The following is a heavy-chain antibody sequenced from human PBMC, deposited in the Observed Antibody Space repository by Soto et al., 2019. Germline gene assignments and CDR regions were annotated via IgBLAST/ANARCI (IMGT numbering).Heavy chain of an antibody. CDR2: IGASDGST. V-gene: IGHV3-23*01. CDR3: ARDQVSSGWFLSRRHTPIDD. CDR1: GFTFRSYA. J-gene: IGHJ4*02. D-gene: IGHD6-19*01. Sequence: GESLKISCAASGFTFRSYAMSWVRQAPGKGLAWVSGIGASDGSTDYADSVKGRFTISRDNSKNTLYLQMNSLRAEDTAVYYCARDQVSSGWFLSRRHTPIDDWAQGTLVTVSS.